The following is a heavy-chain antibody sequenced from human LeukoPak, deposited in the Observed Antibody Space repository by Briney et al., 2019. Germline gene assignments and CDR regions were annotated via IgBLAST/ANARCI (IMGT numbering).Heavy chain of an antibody. D-gene: IGHD6-19*01. CDR3: AKDGAQQWLHPDGYYYYMDV. Sequence: GGSLRLSCAASGFTFSSYGMHWVRQAPGKGLEWVAFIRYDGSNKYYADSVKGRFTISRDNSKNTLYLQMNSLRAEDTAVYYCAKDGAQQWLHPDGYYYYMDVWGKGTTVTISS. CDR1: GFTFSSYG. J-gene: IGHJ6*03. CDR2: IRYDGSNK. V-gene: IGHV3-30*02.